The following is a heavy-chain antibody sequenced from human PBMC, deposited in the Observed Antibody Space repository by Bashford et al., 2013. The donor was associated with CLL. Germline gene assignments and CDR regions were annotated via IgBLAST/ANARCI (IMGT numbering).Heavy chain of an antibody. CDR1: GGTFSSYA. D-gene: IGHD3-9*01. Sequence: SVKVSCKASGGTFSSYAISWVRQAPGQGLEWMGGIIPIFGTANYAQKFQGRVTITADESTSTAYMELSSLRSEDTAVYYCARCLYYDILTGYHPYWYFDLWGRGTLVTVSS. J-gene: IGHJ2*01. CDR3: ARCLYYDILTGYHPYWYFDL. CDR2: IIPIFGTA. V-gene: IGHV1-69*13.